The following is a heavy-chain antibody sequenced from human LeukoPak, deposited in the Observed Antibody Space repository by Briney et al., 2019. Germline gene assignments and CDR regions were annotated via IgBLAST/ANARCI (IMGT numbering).Heavy chain of an antibody. CDR2: ISYDGSNK. J-gene: IGHJ4*02. CDR1: GFTFSSYG. V-gene: IGHV3-30*03. CDR3: ASGHDYGDHGIDY. D-gene: IGHD4-17*01. Sequence: GGSLRLSCAASGFTFSSYGMPWVRQAPGKGLEWVAVISYDGSNKYYADSVKGRFTISRDNSKNTLYLQMNSLRAEDTAVYYCASGHDYGDHGIDYWGQGTLVTVSS.